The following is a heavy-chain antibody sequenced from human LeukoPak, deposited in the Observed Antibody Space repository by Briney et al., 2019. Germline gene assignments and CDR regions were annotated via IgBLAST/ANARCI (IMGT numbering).Heavy chain of an antibody. D-gene: IGHD3-22*01. V-gene: IGHV4-30-4*01. Sequence: SETLSLTCTVSGGSINSSDYYWSWIRQPPGKGLEWIGYIYYSGSPYYNPSLKSRVTISIDTSKNQFSLKLSSVTAADTAVYYCARTSYYYDSSGYYYPYYFDYWGQGTLVTVSS. CDR3: ARTSYYYDSSGYYYPYYFDY. CDR2: IYYSGSP. CDR1: GGSINSSDYY. J-gene: IGHJ4*02.